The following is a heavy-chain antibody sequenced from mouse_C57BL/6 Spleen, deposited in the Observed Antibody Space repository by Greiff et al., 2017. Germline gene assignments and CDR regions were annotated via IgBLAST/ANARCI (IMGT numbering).Heavy chain of an antibody. D-gene: IGHD1-1*01. CDR2: IYPRSGNT. CDR1: GYTFTSYG. V-gene: IGHV1-81*01. Sequence: VMLVESGAELARPGASVKLSCKASGYTFTSYGISWVKQRTGQGLEWIGEIYPRSGNTYYNEKFKGKATLTADKSSSTAYMELRSLTSEDSAVYFCAREWHITTVVEGGYFDVWGTGTTVTVSS. CDR3: AREWHITTVVEGGYFDV. J-gene: IGHJ1*03.